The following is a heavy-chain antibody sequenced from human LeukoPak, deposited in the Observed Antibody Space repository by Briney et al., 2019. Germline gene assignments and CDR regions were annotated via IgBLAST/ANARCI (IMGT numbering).Heavy chain of an antibody. CDR2: ISGSGGST. Sequence: GGSLRLSCAASGFTFSSYAMSWVRQAPGKGLEWGSAISGSGGSTYYADSVKGGFTISRDNSKNTLYLQMNSLRAEDTAVYYCAKVMYYYDSSGAIDAFDIWGQGTMVTVSS. J-gene: IGHJ3*02. D-gene: IGHD3-22*01. V-gene: IGHV3-23*01. CDR3: AKVMYYYDSSGAIDAFDI. CDR1: GFTFSSYA.